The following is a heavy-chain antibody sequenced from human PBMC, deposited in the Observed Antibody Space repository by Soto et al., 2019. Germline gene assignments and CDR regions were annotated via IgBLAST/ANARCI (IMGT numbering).Heavy chain of an antibody. V-gene: IGHV4-59*01. Sequence: SETLSLTCTVSGGSISSYYWSWIRQPPGKGLEWIGYIYYSGSTNYNPSLKSRVTISVDTSKNQFSLKLSSVTAADTAVYYCARGKSDYYYYYMDVWGKGTTVTVSS. CDR3: ARGKSDYYYYYMDV. CDR1: GGSISSYY. J-gene: IGHJ6*03. CDR2: IYYSGST.